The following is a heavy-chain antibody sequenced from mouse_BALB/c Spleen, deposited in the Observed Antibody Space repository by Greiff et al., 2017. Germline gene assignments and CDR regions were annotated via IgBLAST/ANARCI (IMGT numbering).Heavy chain of an antibody. V-gene: IGHV5-6-5*01. CDR2: ISSGGST. CDR3: ARGGFITTVVASGAMDY. J-gene: IGHJ4*01. Sequence: EVKLVESGGGLVKPGGSLKLSCAASGFTFSSYAMSWVRQTPEKRLEWVASISSGGSTYYPDSVKGRFTISRDNARNILYLQMSSLGSEDTAMYYCARGGFITTVVASGAMDYWGQGTSVTVSA. CDR1: GFTFSSYA. D-gene: IGHD1-1*01.